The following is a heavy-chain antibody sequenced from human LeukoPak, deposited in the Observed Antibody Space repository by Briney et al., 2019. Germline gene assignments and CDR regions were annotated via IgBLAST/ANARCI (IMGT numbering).Heavy chain of an antibody. CDR3: TGELAGTTVHY. Sequence: SETLSLTCTVSGYSIINAYYWGWIRQSPGKGLEWIGSIYYTGGTYYNPSLQSRFTTSLDTSKNQFSLTLSSVTAADTAIYYCTGELAGTTVHYWGQGTLVTVSS. J-gene: IGHJ4*02. D-gene: IGHD1-7*01. CDR2: IYYTGGT. CDR1: GYSIINAYY. V-gene: IGHV4-38-2*02.